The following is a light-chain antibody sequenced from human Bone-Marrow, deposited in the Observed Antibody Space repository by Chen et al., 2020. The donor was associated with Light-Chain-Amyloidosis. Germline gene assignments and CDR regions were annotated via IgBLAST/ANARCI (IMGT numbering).Light chain of an antibody. J-gene: IGLJ3*02. CDR3: QSYQGSSQGV. Sequence: NFMLTQPHSVSESPGKTVIISCTRSSGSIATNYVQWYQQRPGSSPTTVIYEDDQRPSGVPDRFSGSIDRSSNSASLPFSGLKTYDEADYYCQSYQGSSQGVFGGGTKLTVL. V-gene: IGLV6-57*01. CDR2: EDD. CDR1: SGSIATNY.